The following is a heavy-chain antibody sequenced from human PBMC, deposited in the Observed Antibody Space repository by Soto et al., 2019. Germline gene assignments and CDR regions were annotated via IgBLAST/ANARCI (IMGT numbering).Heavy chain of an antibody. V-gene: IGHV6-1*01. CDR2: TYYRSKWYN. D-gene: IGHD2-15*01. CDR3: AREYYCSGGSCRNWFDP. CDR1: GDSVSSNSAA. Sequence: SQTLSLTCAISGDSVSSNSAAWNWIRQSPSRGLEWLGRTYYRSKWYNDYAVSVKSRITINPDTSKNQFSLQLNSVTPEDTAVYYCAREYYCSGGSCRNWFDPWGQGTLVTAPQ. J-gene: IGHJ5*02.